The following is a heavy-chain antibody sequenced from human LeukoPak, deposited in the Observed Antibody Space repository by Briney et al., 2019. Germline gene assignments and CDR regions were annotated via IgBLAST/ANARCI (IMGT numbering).Heavy chain of an antibody. D-gene: IGHD6-13*01. V-gene: IGHV1-2*02. CDR2: INPNSGVT. Sequence: GASVKVSCKASGYTFTGYYMHWVRQAPGQGLEWMGWINPNSGVTNYAQKFQGRVTMTRDTSISTAYMELSRLRSDDTAVYYCAPASLYTSSWYFNYWGQGTLVTVSS. CDR1: GYTFTGYY. CDR3: APASLYTSSWYFNY. J-gene: IGHJ4*02.